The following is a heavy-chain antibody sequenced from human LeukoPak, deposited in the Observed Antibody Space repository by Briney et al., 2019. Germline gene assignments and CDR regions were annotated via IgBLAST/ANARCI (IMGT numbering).Heavy chain of an antibody. J-gene: IGHJ6*02. CDR3: ARDKLRYYGMDV. D-gene: IGHD2-15*01. Sequence: SVKVSCKASGGTFSSYAISWVRQAPGQGLEWMGRIIPILGIANYAQKFQGRVTITADKSTSTAYMELSSLRAEDTAVYYCARDKLRYYGMDVWGQGTTVTVSS. CDR2: IIPILGIA. CDR1: GGTFSSYA. V-gene: IGHV1-69*04.